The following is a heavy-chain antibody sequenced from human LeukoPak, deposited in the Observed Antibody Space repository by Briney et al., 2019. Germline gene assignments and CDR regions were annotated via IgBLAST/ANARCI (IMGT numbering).Heavy chain of an antibody. J-gene: IGHJ5*02. CDR1: GFTFSSYS. CDR3: ARDRSTMVRGVIDHWFDP. D-gene: IGHD3-10*01. V-gene: IGHV3-48*04. CDR2: ISSSSSTI. Sequence: GGSLRLSCAASGFTFSSYSMNWVRQAPGKGLEWVSYISSSSSTIYYADSVKGRFTISRDNAKNSLYLQMNSLRAEDTAVYYCARDRSTMVRGVIDHWFDPWGQGTLVTVSS.